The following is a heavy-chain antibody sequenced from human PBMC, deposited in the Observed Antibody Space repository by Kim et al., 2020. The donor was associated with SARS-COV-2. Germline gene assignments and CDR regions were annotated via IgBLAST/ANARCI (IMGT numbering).Heavy chain of an antibody. Sequence: SVKVSCKASGFTFTSSAVKWVRQARGQRLEWIGWIVVGIGKTNYAQKFQERVTITRDMSTSTAYMELSSLRSEDTAVYYCAAGGQAGGVQNYYYGMDVWGQGTTVTVSS. CDR3: AAGGQAGGVQNYYYGMDV. V-gene: IGHV1-58*01. CDR2: IVVGIGKT. CDR1: GFTFTSSA. D-gene: IGHD1-1*01. J-gene: IGHJ6*02.